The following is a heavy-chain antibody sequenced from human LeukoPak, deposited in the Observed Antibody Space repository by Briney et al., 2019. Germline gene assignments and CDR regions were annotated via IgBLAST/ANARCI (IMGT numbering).Heavy chain of an antibody. D-gene: IGHD2-21*01. CDR1: GGSISSYY. CDR2: IYYSGST. Sequence: SETLSLTCTVSGGSISSYYWNWIRQPPGKGLEWIGCIYYSGSTDYNPSLKSRVTISVDTSKNQFSLKLSSVTAADTAVYYCARITFVVEGYGMDVWGQGTTVTVSS. CDR3: ARITFVVEGYGMDV. J-gene: IGHJ6*02. V-gene: IGHV4-59*08.